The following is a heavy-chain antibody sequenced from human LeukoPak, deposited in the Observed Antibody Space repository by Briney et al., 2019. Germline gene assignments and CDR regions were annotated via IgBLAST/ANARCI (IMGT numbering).Heavy chain of an antibody. V-gene: IGHV1-2*02. D-gene: IGHD6-13*01. CDR1: GYTFTGYY. Sequence: ASVKVSCKASGYTFTGYYMHWVRQAPGQGLEWMGWINPNSGGTNYAQKFQGRVTMTRDTSISTAYMELSRLRSDDTAVYYCARRGAYSSSLGWFDPWGQGTLVTVSS. CDR2: INPNSGGT. J-gene: IGHJ5*02. CDR3: ARRGAYSSSLGWFDP.